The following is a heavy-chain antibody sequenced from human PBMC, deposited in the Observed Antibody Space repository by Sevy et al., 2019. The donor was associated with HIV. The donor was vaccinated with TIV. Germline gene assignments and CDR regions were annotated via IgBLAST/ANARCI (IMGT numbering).Heavy chain of an antibody. V-gene: IGHV4-30-4*01. CDR1: GVPVSGPDFY. CDR3: VREHHSSTWYSYNNGLDV. CDR2: IYSVENT. J-gene: IGHJ6*02. D-gene: IGHD6-13*01. Sequence: SETLSLTCSVSGVPVSGPDFYWTWIRQPPRKGLEWIGNIYSVENTYYNPSLQSRVSISLDTSKNQFSLKLTSVTAADTAMYYCVREHHSSTWYSYNNGLDVSGQRTLVTVSS.